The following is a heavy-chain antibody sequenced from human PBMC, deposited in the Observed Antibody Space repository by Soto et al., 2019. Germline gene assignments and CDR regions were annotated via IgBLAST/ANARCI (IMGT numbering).Heavy chain of an antibody. CDR2: IRETGNT. Sequence: EVQILQSGGGLEQPGGSLRLSCAASGFTFSNYAMSWIRQAPGKGLEWVSTIRETGNTYYADSVRGRFATSRDNSKNKLYLQMSSLRAEDTAVYYCAKQQMGVIRALDYWGQGTLVTVSS. CDR3: AKQQMGVIRALDY. J-gene: IGHJ4*02. V-gene: IGHV3-23*01. CDR1: GFTFSNYA. D-gene: IGHD1-26*01.